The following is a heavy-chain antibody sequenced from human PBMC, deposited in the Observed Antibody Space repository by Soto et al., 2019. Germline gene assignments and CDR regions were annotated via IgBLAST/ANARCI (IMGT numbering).Heavy chain of an antibody. V-gene: IGHV4-59*01. CDR3: AREVRVYYDSSGFYYYYFDY. CDR1: GGSFSPNY. D-gene: IGHD3-22*01. J-gene: IGHJ4*02. Sequence: SETLSLTCTVSGGSFSPNYWAWIRQPPGKGLEWIGYSYYSGSSNFNPSLKSRVTISVDTSKNQFSLKLSSVTAADTAVYYCAREVRVYYDSSGFYYYYFDYWGQGTLVTVSS. CDR2: SYYSGSS.